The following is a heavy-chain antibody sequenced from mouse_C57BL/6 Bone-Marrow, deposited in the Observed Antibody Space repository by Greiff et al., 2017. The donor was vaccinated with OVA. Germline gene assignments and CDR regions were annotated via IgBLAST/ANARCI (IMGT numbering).Heavy chain of an antibody. Sequence: QVQLQQSGAELAKPGASVKLSCKASGYTFTSYWMHWVKQRHGQGLEWIGYINPSSGYTKSNQKFKDKATLTADKSSSTAYMQLSSLTYEDSAVYYCARNPPYYYGSRYYAMDYWGQGTSVTVSS. V-gene: IGHV1-7*01. J-gene: IGHJ4*01. CDR1: GYTFTSYW. CDR3: ARNPPYYYGSRYYAMDY. D-gene: IGHD1-1*01. CDR2: INPSSGYT.